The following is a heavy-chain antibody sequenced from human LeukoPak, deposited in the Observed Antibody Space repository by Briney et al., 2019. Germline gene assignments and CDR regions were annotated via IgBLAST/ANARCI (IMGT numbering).Heavy chain of an antibody. CDR1: GGSFSGYY. V-gene: IGHV4-34*01. CDR2: INHSGST. D-gene: IGHD6-19*01. Sequence: SETLSLTCAVYGGSFSGYYWSWIRQPPGKGLEWIGEINHSGSTNYNPSLKSRVTISVDTSKNQFSLKLSSVTAADTAVYYCARRAYTYSSGWHGGYYFDYWGQGTLVTVSS. CDR3: ARRAYTYSSGWHGGYYFDY. J-gene: IGHJ4*02.